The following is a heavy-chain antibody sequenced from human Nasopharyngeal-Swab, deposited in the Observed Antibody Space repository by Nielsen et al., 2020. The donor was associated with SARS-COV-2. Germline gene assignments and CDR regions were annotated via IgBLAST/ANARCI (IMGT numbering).Heavy chain of an antibody. J-gene: IGHJ5*02. Sequence: VSVKISCKASGYSFTNYGVNWVRQAPGQGLEWMGWINTKTGNPTYAQGFTGRFVFSLDTSVTTAYLQISSLEAEDTAVYYCARDGTHCSGGTCFDNWGQGTLVTVSS. D-gene: IGHD2-15*01. CDR2: INTKTGNP. CDR1: GYSFTNYG. V-gene: IGHV7-4-1*02. CDR3: ARDGTHCSGGTCFDN.